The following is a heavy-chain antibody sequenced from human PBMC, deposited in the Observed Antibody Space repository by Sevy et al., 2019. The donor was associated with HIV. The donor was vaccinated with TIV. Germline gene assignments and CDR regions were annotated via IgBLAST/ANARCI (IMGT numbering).Heavy chain of an antibody. CDR3: AREPYVGYYYYGMDV. V-gene: IGHV3-11*06. Sequence: RGCLRLSCAASGFTFSDYYMSWIRQAPGKGLEWVSYISSSSSYTKYADSVKGRFTISRDNAKNSLYLQINSLRAEDTAVYYCAREPYVGYYYYGMDVWGQGTTVTVSS. J-gene: IGHJ6*02. D-gene: IGHD3-16*01. CDR1: GFTFSDYY. CDR2: ISSSSSYT.